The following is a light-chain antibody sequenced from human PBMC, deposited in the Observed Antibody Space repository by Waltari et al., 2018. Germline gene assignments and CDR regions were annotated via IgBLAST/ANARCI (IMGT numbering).Light chain of an antibody. J-gene: IGKJ1*01. CDR1: QTIRSN. Sequence: EIVMTQSPATLSVFPGARATFSCRASQTIRSNLAWYQLKPGHAPRRLIYGASTRATVIPARFSGSGSGTEFTLTISSLQSEDFAVYFCQQYDNWLGTFGQGTKVEIK. CDR3: QQYDNWLGT. CDR2: GAS. V-gene: IGKV3-15*01.